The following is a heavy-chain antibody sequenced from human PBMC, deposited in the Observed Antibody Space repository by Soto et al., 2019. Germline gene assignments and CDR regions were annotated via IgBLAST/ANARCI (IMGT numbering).Heavy chain of an antibody. CDR2: FFSIEEK. D-gene: IGHD6-19*01. CDR3: ARLVLRDSSGRFDY. V-gene: IGHV2-26*01. J-gene: IGHJ4*02. Sequence: VTLKAPGPVLVTPPETLTLTGTASGFSLGNARMGVSWFRQPPGKALEWLAHFFSIEEKSYSTSLKSRLTISKDTSKSQVVLTMTNMDPVDTATYYCARLVLRDSSGRFDYWGQGTLVTVSS. CDR1: GFSLGNARMG.